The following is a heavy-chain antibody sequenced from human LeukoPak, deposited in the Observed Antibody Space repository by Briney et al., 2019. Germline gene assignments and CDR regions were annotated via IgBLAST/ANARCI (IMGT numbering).Heavy chain of an antibody. Sequence: GGSLRLSCAASGFTFSSYAMHWVRQAPGKGLEWVAVISYDGSNKYYADSVKGRFTISRDNSKNTLYLQMNSLRAEDTAVYYCARMVRGAARGQFDYWGQGTLVTVSS. CDR2: ISYDGSNK. CDR3: ARMVRGAARGQFDY. V-gene: IGHV3-30-3*01. J-gene: IGHJ4*02. CDR1: GFTFSSYA. D-gene: IGHD3-10*01.